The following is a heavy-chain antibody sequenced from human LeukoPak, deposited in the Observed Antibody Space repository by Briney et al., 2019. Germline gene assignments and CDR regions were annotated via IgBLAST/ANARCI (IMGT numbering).Heavy chain of an antibody. Sequence: SETLSLTCTVSGGSISSSSYYWGWIRQPPGKGLEWIGSIYYSGSTYYNPSLKSRVTISVDRSKNQFSLKLSSVTAADTAVYYCARDQWPDGTLYWGQGTLVTVSS. CDR1: GGSISSSSYY. J-gene: IGHJ4*02. D-gene: IGHD1-14*01. CDR3: ARDQWPDGTLY. V-gene: IGHV4-39*07. CDR2: IYYSGST.